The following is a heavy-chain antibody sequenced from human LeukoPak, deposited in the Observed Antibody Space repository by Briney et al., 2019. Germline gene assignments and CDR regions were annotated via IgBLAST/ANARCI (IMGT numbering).Heavy chain of an antibody. CDR1: GFTFDDYA. CDR3: GRDLSSGSYSAFDI. Sequence: GGSLRLSCAASGFTFDDYAMHWVRQAPGKGLEWVSYISSSGSTIYYADSVKGRFTISRDNAKNSLYLQMNSLRAEDTAVYYCGRDLSSGSYSAFDIWGQGTMVTVSS. D-gene: IGHD1-26*01. V-gene: IGHV3-48*03. J-gene: IGHJ3*02. CDR2: ISSSGSTI.